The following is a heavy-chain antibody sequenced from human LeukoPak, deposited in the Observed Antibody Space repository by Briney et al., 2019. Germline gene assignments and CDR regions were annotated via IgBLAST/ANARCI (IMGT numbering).Heavy chain of an antibody. D-gene: IGHD4-11*01. CDR3: ASGMTTVEGWGNYGMDV. CDR2: ISAYNGNT. V-gene: IGHV1-18*01. CDR1: GYTFTSYG. J-gene: IGHJ6*02. Sequence: ASVKVSCKASGYTFTSYGISWVRQAPGQGLEWMGWISAYNGNTNYAQKLQGRVTMTTDTSTSTAYMELRSLRSDDTAVYYCASGMTTVEGWGNYGMDVWGQGTTVTVSS.